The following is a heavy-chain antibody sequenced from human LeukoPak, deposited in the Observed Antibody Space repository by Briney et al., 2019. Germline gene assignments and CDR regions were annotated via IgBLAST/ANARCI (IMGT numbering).Heavy chain of an antibody. CDR2: IIPILGIA. Sequence: SVKVSCKASGGTFSSYAISWVRQAHGQGLEWMGRIIPILGIANYAQKFQGRVTITADKSTSTAYMELSSLRSEDTAVYYCARDWEYCGGDCYTFDPLDIWGQGTMVTVYS. CDR3: ARDWEYCGGDCYTFDPLDI. V-gene: IGHV1-69*04. J-gene: IGHJ3*02. D-gene: IGHD2-21*02. CDR1: GGTFSSYA.